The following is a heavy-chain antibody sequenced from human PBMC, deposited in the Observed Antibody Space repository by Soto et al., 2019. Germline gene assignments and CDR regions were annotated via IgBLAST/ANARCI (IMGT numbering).Heavy chain of an antibody. V-gene: IGHV4-59*12. CDR3: ARDLGGPDY. D-gene: IGHD3-16*01. CDR1: GTSIRGYY. CDR2: IYYTGTT. Sequence: PSETLSLTCSVSGTSIRGYYWTWIRQPPGKGLEWIGYIYYTGTTKYNPSLKSRFTISRDNAKNTLYLQMNSLRAEDTAIYYCARDLGGPDYWGQGTLVTVSS. J-gene: IGHJ4*02.